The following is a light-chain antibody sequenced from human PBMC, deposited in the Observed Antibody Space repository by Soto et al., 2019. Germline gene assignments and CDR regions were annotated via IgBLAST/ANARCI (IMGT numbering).Light chain of an antibody. V-gene: IGLV2-8*01. CDR1: SSDVGGYHY. CDR2: EVN. CDR3: NSFAGCKTVV. Sequence: QSALTQPHSASGSPGQSVTIPCTGTSSDVGGYHYVSWYQQHPGKAPKLLIYEVNKRPLGVPDRFSGSKSGNTASLTVSGLQVEDEADYYCNSFAGCKTVVFGGGTKLTVL. J-gene: IGLJ2*01.